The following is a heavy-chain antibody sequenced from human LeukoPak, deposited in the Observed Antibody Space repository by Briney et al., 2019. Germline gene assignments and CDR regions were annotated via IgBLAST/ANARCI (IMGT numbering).Heavy chain of an antibody. CDR2: ISYDGSNK. V-gene: IGHV3-30*04. CDR3: SSRRAVVIPLCAFDI. CDR1: GFTFSSYA. J-gene: IGHJ3*02. Sequence: GGSLRLSCAASGFTFSSYAMHWVRQAPGKGLEWVAVISYDGSNKYYADSVKGRFTISRDNSKNTLYLQMNSLRAEDTAVYYCSSRRAVVIPLCAFDIWGQGTMVTVSS. D-gene: IGHD3-22*01.